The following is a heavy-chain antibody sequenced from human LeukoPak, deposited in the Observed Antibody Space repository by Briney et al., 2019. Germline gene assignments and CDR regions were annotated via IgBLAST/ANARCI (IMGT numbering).Heavy chain of an antibody. CDR3: ARERYCSSTSCLDYYYYMDV. V-gene: IGHV1-69*11. J-gene: IGHJ6*03. CDR2: IIPILGTA. Sequence: SVKVSCKASGGTFTIYAISWVRQAPGQGLEWMGRIIPILGTANYAQKFQGRVTITTDESTSTAYMELSSLGSEDTAVYYCARERYCSSTSCLDYYYYMDVWGKGTTVTVSS. CDR1: GGTFTIYA. D-gene: IGHD2-2*01.